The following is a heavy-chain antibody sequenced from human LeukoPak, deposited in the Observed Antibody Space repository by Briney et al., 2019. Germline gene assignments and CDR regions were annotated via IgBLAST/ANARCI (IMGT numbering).Heavy chain of an antibody. V-gene: IGHV3-9*01. CDR1: GFTFDDYA. Sequence: PGGSLRLSCAASGFTFDDYAMHWVRQAPGKGLEGVSGISWNSGSIDYADSVKGRFTISRDNAKNSLYLQMNSLRAEDTALYYCAKATGYSSGWYGDWGQGTLVTVSS. CDR3: AKATGYSSGWYGD. J-gene: IGHJ4*02. CDR2: ISWNSGSI. D-gene: IGHD6-19*01.